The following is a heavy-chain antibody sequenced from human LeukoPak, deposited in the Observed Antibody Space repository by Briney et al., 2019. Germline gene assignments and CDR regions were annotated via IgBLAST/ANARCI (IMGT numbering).Heavy chain of an antibody. J-gene: IGHJ4*02. V-gene: IGHV3-74*01. CDR1: GFTFSSYW. CDR2: IKDGGTTT. D-gene: IGHD3-10*01. CDR3: ARYGSGFDY. Sequence: GGSLRLSCAASGFTFSSYWIHWVRQVPGKGLVWVSRIKDGGTTTDYADSVKGRFTISRDNSKNTLYLRMNSLRAEDTAVYYCARYGSGFDYWGQGTLVTVSS.